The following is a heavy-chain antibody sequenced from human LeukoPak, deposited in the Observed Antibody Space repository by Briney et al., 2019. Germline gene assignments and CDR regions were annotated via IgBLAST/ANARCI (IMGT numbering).Heavy chain of an antibody. V-gene: IGHV3-9*01. CDR1: GFTFDDYA. Sequence: GGSLRLSCAASGFTFDDYAMHWVRQAPGKGLEWVSGISWNSGSIGYADSVKGRFTISRDNAKNSLYLQMNSLRAEDTALYYCAKDIPSAGWNWFDPWGQGTLVTVSS. CDR3: AKDIPSAGWNWFDP. D-gene: IGHD6-19*01. J-gene: IGHJ5*02. CDR2: ISWNSGSI.